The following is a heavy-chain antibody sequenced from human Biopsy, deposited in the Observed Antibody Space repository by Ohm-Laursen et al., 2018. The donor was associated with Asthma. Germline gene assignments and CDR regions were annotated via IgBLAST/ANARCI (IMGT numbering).Heavy chain of an antibody. D-gene: IGHD6-19*01. CDR2: ISYDGSNK. J-gene: IGHJ4*02. Sequence: SLRLSCAASGFTFSTYAMHWVRQAPGKGLEWVSVISYDGSNKSYADFVKGLFTISRDNSKTTLYLQMNSLRGDDTAVYYCARDMNRDGWYFDYWGQGTLVTVSS. CDR1: GFTFSTYA. V-gene: IGHV3-30-3*01. CDR3: ARDMNRDGWYFDY.